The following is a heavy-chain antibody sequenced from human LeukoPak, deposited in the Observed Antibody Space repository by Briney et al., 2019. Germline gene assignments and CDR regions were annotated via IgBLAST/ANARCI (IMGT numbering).Heavy chain of an antibody. CDR2: GHHSGST. J-gene: IGHJ3*02. CDR1: GGSIRSHF. D-gene: IGHD2-15*01. CDR3: ARAHATTLFFDI. V-gene: IGHV4-59*11. Sequence: SETLSLTCTFSGGSIRSHFWNWVRQFPGKGLEWIGFGHHSGSTMYNPSLNSRVALSVDASKNQFSLKLSSATAADTAVYYCARAHATTLFFDIWGQGTMVTVSS.